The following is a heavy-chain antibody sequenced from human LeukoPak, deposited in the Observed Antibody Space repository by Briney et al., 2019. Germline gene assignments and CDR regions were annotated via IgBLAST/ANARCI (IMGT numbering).Heavy chain of an antibody. CDR1: GFTFSSSA. CDR3: AKSISRITIFGVLIRGFDY. V-gene: IGHV3-23*01. Sequence: GGSLRLSCAASGFTFSSSAMSWVRQAPGKGLEWVSSISGSGDTTYYTDSVKGRFTISRDNSKNTLYLQMNSLRAEDTAVYYCAKSISRITIFGVLIRGFDYWGQGTLVTVSS. CDR2: ISGSGDTT. J-gene: IGHJ4*02. D-gene: IGHD3-3*01.